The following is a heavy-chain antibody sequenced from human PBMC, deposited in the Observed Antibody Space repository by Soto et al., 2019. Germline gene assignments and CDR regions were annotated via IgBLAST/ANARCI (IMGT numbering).Heavy chain of an antibody. Sequence: QVQLVQSGAEVKKPGSSVKVSCKASGGTVSTYGMNWVRLAPGQGLEWMGGIIPKFGTTNYAQKFQGRVTITAHESTNTDYMELNYLRSEDTAVYFCARELDPYYGGNSLSIDSWGQGTLVTVSS. CDR1: GGTVSTYG. CDR3: ARELDPYYGGNSLSIDS. CDR2: IIPKFGTT. J-gene: IGHJ4*02. V-gene: IGHV1-69*13. D-gene: IGHD4-17*01.